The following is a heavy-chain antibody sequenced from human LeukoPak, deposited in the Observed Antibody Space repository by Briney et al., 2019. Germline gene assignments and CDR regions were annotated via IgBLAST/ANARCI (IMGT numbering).Heavy chain of an antibody. D-gene: IGHD1-14*01. CDR2: IYDSGTT. CDR3: ARGGDRRGFDY. Sequence: SETLSLTCTVSGGSISSGGYYWSWIRQHPGKGLEWIGYIYDSGTTYYNPALQSRVTISVDTSDNQFSLKLRSLTAADTAVYYCARGGDRRGFDYWGQGTLVTVSS. CDR1: GGSISSGGYY. V-gene: IGHV4-31*03. J-gene: IGHJ4*02.